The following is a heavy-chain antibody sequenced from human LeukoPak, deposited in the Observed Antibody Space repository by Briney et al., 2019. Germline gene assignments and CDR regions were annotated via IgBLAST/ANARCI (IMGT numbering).Heavy chain of an antibody. CDR2: ISTVSTYT. Sequence: GGSLRLSCAASGFTFSDYSMNWVRQAPGKGLEWVASISTVSTYTFYAESQKGRISISRDNAKNSLILQMSSLRADDTAVYYCTRDGSGFYYYYYMDVWGKGTTVTVSS. D-gene: IGHD6-25*01. CDR1: GFTFSDYS. CDR3: TRDGSGFYYYYYMDV. V-gene: IGHV3-21*01. J-gene: IGHJ6*03.